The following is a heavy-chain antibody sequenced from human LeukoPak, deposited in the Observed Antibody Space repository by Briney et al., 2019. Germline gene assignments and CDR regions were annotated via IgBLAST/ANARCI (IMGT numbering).Heavy chain of an antibody. Sequence: ASVKVSCKASGYTFTGYDINWVRQATGQGLEWMGWLNPNSGNTGYAQKFQGRVTITRDTSITTAYMEPSSLTSEDTAVYYCARGGRGVVPAAPYFSWFDPWGQGTLVTVSS. J-gene: IGHJ5*02. CDR2: LNPNSGNT. D-gene: IGHD2-2*01. V-gene: IGHV1-8*03. CDR3: ARGGRGVVPAAPYFSWFDP. CDR1: GYTFTGYD.